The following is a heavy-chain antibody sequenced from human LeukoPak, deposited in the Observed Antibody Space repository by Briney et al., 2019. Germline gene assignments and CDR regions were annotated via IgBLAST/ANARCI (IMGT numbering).Heavy chain of an antibody. CDR2: IRYDGSNK. Sequence: PGGSLRLSCAASGFTFSSYGMHWVRQAPGKGLEWVAFIRYDGSNKYYADSVKGRFTISRDNAKNSLYLQMNSLRAEDTAVYYCAREVAGTVGYYYMDVWGKGTTVTVSS. CDR3: AREVAGTVGYYYMDV. CDR1: GFTFSSYG. J-gene: IGHJ6*03. V-gene: IGHV3-30*02. D-gene: IGHD6-19*01.